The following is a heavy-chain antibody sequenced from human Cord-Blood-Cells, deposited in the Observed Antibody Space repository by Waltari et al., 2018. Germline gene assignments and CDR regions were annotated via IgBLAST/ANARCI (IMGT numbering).Heavy chain of an antibody. CDR1: GYTFTSYD. Sequence: QVQLVQSGAEVKKPGASVKVSCKASGYTFTSYDINWVRQATGQGLEWMGWKNPNSGNTGYAQKFQGRVTMTRNTSISTAYMELSSLRSEDTAVYYCARWGEPYYYGSGSYYYWGQGTLVTVSS. J-gene: IGHJ4*02. CDR2: KNPNSGNT. V-gene: IGHV1-8*01. CDR3: ARWGEPYYYGSGSYYY. D-gene: IGHD3-10*01.